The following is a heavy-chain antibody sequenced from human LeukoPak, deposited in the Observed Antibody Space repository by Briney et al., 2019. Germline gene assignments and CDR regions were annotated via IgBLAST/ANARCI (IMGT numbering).Heavy chain of an antibody. CDR3: ASRWELLGAYYYGMDV. V-gene: IGHV3-21*01. CDR1: GFTFDDYA. CDR2: ISSSSSYI. Sequence: GGSLRLSCAASGFTFDDYAMHWVRQAPGKGLEWVSSISSSSSYIYYADSVKGRFTISRDNAKNSLYLQMNSLRAEDTAVYYCASRWELLGAYYYGMDVWGQGTTVTVSS. J-gene: IGHJ6*02. D-gene: IGHD1-26*01.